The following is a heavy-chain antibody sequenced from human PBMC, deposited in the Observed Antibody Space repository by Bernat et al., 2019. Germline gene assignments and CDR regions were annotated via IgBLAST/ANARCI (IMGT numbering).Heavy chain of an antibody. CDR3: ARQDGDGYNLGAFDY. V-gene: IGHV4-59*08. CDR2: IYYSGST. CDR1: GGSISSYY. D-gene: IGHD5-24*01. Sequence: QVQLQESGPGLVKPSETLSLTCTVSGGSISSYYWSWIRQPPGKGLEWIGYIYYSGSTYYNPSLKSRVTISVDTSKNQFSLKLSSVTAADTAVYYCARQDGDGYNLGAFDYWGQGTLVTVSS. J-gene: IGHJ4*02.